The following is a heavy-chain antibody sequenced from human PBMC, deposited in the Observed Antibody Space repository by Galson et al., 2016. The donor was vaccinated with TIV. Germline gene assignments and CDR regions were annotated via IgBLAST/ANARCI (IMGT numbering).Heavy chain of an antibody. J-gene: IGHJ4*02. CDR2: TYYRSTWYN. Sequence: CAISGDSVSSTSADWNWIRQSPSRGLEWLGRTYYRSTWYNDYAASLKRRITINPATSKNQVSLQLTSVTPEDAAVSYCARGAPSVFGVIMTLDYWGQGTLATVAT. D-gene: IGHD3-3*01. CDR1: GDSVSSTSAD. V-gene: IGHV6-1*01. CDR3: ARGAPSVFGVIMTLDY.